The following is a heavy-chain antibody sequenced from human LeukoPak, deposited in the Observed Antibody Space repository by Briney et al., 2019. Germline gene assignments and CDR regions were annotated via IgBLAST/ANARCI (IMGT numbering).Heavy chain of an antibody. CDR3: ARLYTYYDFWSGYYDGGPPYLDV. V-gene: IGHV1-8*01. J-gene: IGHJ6*02. D-gene: IGHD3-3*01. Sequence: AASVTVSYTASGYTFTSYDINWVRQATGQGLEWMGWMNPNSGNTGYAQKFQGRVTMTRNTSISTAYMELSSLRSEDTAVYYCARLYTYYDFWSGYYDGGPPYLDVWGQGTTVTVSS. CDR1: GYTFTSYD. CDR2: MNPNSGNT.